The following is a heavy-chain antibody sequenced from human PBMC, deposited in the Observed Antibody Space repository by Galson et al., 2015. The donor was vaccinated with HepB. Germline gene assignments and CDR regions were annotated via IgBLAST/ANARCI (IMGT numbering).Heavy chain of an antibody. V-gene: IGHV3-48*04. Sequence: SLRLSCAASGFSFSSYGMNWVRQAPGKGLEWISYISSSRATIYYADSVKGRFTISRDNTKNSLYLQMKSLRAEDTAVYYCARGDYIGDYWGQGTLVTVSS. CDR1: GFSFSSYG. D-gene: IGHD4-11*01. CDR2: ISSSRATI. CDR3: ARGDYIGDY. J-gene: IGHJ4*02.